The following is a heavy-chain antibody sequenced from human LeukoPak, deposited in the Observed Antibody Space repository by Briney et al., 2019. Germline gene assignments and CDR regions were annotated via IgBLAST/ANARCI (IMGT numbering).Heavy chain of an antibody. Sequence: ASVKVSCTASGYTFTSYAMHWVRQAPGQRLEWMGWINAGNGNTKYSQKFQGRVTITRDTSASTAYMELSSLRSEDTAVYYCARDPFLSSSSHYFDYWGQGTLVTVSS. CDR3: ARDPFLSSSSHYFDY. CDR2: INAGNGNT. V-gene: IGHV1-3*01. J-gene: IGHJ4*02. CDR1: GYTFTSYA. D-gene: IGHD6-13*01.